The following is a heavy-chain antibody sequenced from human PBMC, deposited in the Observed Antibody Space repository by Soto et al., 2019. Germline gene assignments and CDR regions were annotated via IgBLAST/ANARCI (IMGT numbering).Heavy chain of an antibody. CDR2: IYHSGST. Sequence: QVQLQESGPGLVKPSGTLSLTCAVSGGSISSSNWCSWVRQPPGKGLEWIGEIYHSGSTNYNPSLKSRVIISVDKSKNKFSLRLSSVTAADPAVYYCARVSGSYYYGMDVWGQGTTVTVSS. J-gene: IGHJ6*02. D-gene: IGHD1-26*01. CDR3: ARVSGSYYYGMDV. CDR1: GGSISSSNW. V-gene: IGHV4-4*02.